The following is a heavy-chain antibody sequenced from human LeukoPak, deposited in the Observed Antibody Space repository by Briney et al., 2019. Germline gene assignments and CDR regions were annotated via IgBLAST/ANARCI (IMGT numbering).Heavy chain of an antibody. CDR2: ISSTSRNI. J-gene: IGHJ4*02. D-gene: IGHD3-10*01. Sequence: AGGSLRLSCAASGFTFSSYWMHWVRQAPGKGLEWLSYISSTSRNIYYADSVKGRFTVSRDNAKNSLFLQMNSLRAEDTAIYYCAREWRGSGDYWGQGTLVTVSS. V-gene: IGHV3-48*04. CDR1: GFTFSSYW. CDR3: AREWRGSGDY.